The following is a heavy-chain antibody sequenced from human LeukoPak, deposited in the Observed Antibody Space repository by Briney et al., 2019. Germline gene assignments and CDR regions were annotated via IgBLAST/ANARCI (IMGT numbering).Heavy chain of an antibody. CDR3: ARLGELSPTTVDY. J-gene: IGHJ4*02. CDR1: GYSFTSYW. V-gene: IGHV5-10-1*01. CDR2: IDPSDSYT. Sequence: GESLRISCKGSGYSFTSYWNSWGRRMPGKGLEGMVRIDPSDSYTNYSPSFQGHVTISADKSISTAYLQWSSLKASDTAMYYCARLGELSPTTVDYWGQGTLVTVSS. D-gene: IGHD3-16*02.